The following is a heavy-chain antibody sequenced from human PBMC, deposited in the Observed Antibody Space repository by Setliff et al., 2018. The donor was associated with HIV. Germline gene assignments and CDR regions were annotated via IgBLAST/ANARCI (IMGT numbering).Heavy chain of an antibody. CDR1: GYTFTSHF. Sequence: SVKVSCKASGYTFTSHFMHWVRQAPGQGLKWMGGILGIFGTTYYAQKFQGRVTITTDESTRTSYMELSSLRSEDTAVYYCARDHDSSAYTYFDYWGQGTLVTVSS. D-gene: IGHD3-22*01. V-gene: IGHV1-69*05. CDR3: ARDHDSSAYTYFDY. CDR2: ILGIFGTT. J-gene: IGHJ4*02.